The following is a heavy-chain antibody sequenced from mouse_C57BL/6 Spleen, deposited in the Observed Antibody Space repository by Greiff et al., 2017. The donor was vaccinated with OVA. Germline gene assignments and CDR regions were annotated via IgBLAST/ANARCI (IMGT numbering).Heavy chain of an antibody. CDR2: ICSGGSYT. Sequence: EVQVVESGGDLVKPGGSLKLSCAASGFTFSSYGMSWVRQTPDKRLEWVATICSGGSYTYYPDSVKGRFTISIDNAKNTLYLQISSLKSDDTALYYCARHRGKIHYDYEGFDYWGQGTTLTVSS. J-gene: IGHJ2*01. CDR1: GFTFSSYG. D-gene: IGHD2-4*01. V-gene: IGHV5-6*01. CDR3: ARHRGKIHYDYEGFDY.